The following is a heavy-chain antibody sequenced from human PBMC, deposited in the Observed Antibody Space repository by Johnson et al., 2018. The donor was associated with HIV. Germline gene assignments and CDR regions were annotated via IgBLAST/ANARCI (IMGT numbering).Heavy chain of an antibody. CDR2: ISYDGSYK. V-gene: IGHV3-30*03. J-gene: IGHJ3*02. D-gene: IGHD3-22*01. CDR3: ARVTMIVVVMQAFDI. Sequence: VQLVESGGGVVQPGRSLRLSCAASGFTFSTYGMHWVRQAPGKGLGWVAFISYDGSYKYYADSVKGRFTISRDNSKNTLYLQMNSLRAEDTAVYYCARVTMIVVVMQAFDIWGQGTMVTVSS. CDR1: GFTFSTYG.